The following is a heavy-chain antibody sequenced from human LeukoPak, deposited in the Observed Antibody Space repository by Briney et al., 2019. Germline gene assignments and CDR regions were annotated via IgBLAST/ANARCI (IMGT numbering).Heavy chain of an antibody. J-gene: IGHJ4*02. D-gene: IGHD6-19*01. CDR1: GFTFSSYS. Sequence: GGSLRLSCTASGFTFSSYSMNWVRQAPGKGLEWVSSISTSSSYIYYADSVKGRFTISRDNARNSLYLQMNSLRAEDTAVYYCAKGFRRVAGTYFDYWGQGTLVTVSS. CDR2: ISTSSSYI. V-gene: IGHV3-21*04. CDR3: AKGFRRVAGTYFDY.